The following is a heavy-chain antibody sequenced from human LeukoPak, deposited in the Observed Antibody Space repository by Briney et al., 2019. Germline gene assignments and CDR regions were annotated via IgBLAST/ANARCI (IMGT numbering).Heavy chain of an antibody. CDR1: GGSISSYY. Sequence: PSETLSLTCTVSGGSISSYYWSWIRQPPGKGLEWIGEINHSGSTNYNPSLKSRVTISVDTSKNQFSLKLSSVTAADTAVYYCARGGIVGATPYYYYGMDVWGQGTTVTVSS. J-gene: IGHJ6*02. D-gene: IGHD1-26*01. CDR2: INHSGST. V-gene: IGHV4-34*01. CDR3: ARGGIVGATPYYYYGMDV.